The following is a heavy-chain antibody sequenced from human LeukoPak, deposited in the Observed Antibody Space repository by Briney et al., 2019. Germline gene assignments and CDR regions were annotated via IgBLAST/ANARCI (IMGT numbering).Heavy chain of an antibody. CDR1: GYSFTAFY. J-gene: IGHJ4*02. D-gene: IGHD3-22*01. Sequence: ASVKVSCKTSGYSFTAFYMHWVRQAPGQGLEWMGWINPNSGGTNYAQKFQGRVTMTRDTSISTAYMELSRLRSDDTAVYYCAYYYDSSLDYWGQGTLVTVSS. CDR2: INPNSGGT. V-gene: IGHV1-2*02. CDR3: AYYYDSSLDY.